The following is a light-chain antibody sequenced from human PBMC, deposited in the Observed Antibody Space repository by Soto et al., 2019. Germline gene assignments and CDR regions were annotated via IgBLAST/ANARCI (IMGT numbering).Light chain of an antibody. V-gene: IGLV1-51*01. J-gene: IGLJ2*01. CDR1: SSNIGNNY. CDR2: ENN. Sequence: QSVLTQPPSVSAAPGQKVTISCSGSSSNIGNNYVSWYQQLPGTAPKLLIYENNKRPSGIADRFSVNKSGTSATLCVTGLQTGDEADYDCETWDSSLSAVVFGGWTKFTV. CDR3: ETWDSSLSAVV.